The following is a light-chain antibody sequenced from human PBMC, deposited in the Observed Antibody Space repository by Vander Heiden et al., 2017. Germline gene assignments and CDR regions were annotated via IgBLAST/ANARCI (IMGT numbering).Light chain of an antibody. CDR2: LGS. CDR3: MQALQTPRLT. CDR1: QSLLHSNGYNY. J-gene: IGKJ4*01. V-gene: IGKV2-28*01. Sequence: DIVMTQSPLSMPVTPGEPASISCRSSQSLLHSNGYNYLDWYLQKPGQSPQLLIYLGSNRASGVPDRFSGSRSGIEFTLKISRVEAEDVGVYYCMQALQTPRLTFGGGTKVEIK.